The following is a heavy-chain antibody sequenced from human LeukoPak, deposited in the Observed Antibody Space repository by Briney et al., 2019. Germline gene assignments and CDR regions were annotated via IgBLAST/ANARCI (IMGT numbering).Heavy chain of an antibody. CDR2: IYYSGST. Sequence: SETLSLTCTVSGGSISSYYWSWIRQPPGKGLEWIGYIYYSGSTNYNPSLKSRVTISVDTSKNQFSLKLSSVTAADTAVYYCARGTAPSGHYFDYWGQGTLVTVSS. D-gene: IGHD6-13*01. CDR3: ARGTAPSGHYFDY. CDR1: GGSISSYY. J-gene: IGHJ4*02. V-gene: IGHV4-59*01.